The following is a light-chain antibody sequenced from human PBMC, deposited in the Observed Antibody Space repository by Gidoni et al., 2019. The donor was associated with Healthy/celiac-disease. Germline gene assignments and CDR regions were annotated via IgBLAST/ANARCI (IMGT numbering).Light chain of an antibody. CDR3: QQYGSSPLT. CDR2: GAS. J-gene: IGKJ4*01. V-gene: IGKV3-20*01. CDR1: QSVRSSY. Sequence: EIVLTQSPGTLSLSPGERATLSCSASQSVRSSYLAWYQQKPGQAPRLLIYGASRRATGIPDRFSGSGSGTDFTLTISRLEPEDFAVYYCQQYGSSPLTFGGGTKVEIK.